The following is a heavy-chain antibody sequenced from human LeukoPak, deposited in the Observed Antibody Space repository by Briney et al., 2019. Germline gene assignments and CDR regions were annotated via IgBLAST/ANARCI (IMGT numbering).Heavy chain of an antibody. Sequence: SQTLPLTCTVSGGSISSGSYYWSWIRQPAGKGLEWIGRIYTSGSTNYNPSLKSRVTISVDTSKNQFSLKLSSVTAADTAVYYCARGLVVPAGYYDYWGQGTLVTVSS. CDR2: IYTSGST. CDR1: GGSISSGSYY. J-gene: IGHJ4*02. D-gene: IGHD2-2*01. CDR3: ARGLVVPAGYYDY. V-gene: IGHV4-61*02.